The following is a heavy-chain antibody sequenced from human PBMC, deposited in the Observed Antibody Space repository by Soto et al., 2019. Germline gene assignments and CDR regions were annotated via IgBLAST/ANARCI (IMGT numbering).Heavy chain of an antibody. Sequence: EVQLVESGGGLVKPGGSLRLSCAASGFTFSSYSMNWVRQAPGKGLEWVSSISSSSSYIYYADSVKGRFTISRDNAKNSLYLQMNSLRAEYTAVYYCARVNGIAARAFFDYWGQGTLVTVSS. V-gene: IGHV3-21*01. CDR1: GFTFSSYS. CDR3: ARVNGIAARAFFDY. D-gene: IGHD6-6*01. J-gene: IGHJ4*02. CDR2: ISSSSSYI.